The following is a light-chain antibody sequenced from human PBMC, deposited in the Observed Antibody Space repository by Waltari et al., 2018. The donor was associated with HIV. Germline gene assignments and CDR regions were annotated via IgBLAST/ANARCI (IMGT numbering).Light chain of an antibody. CDR1: SSDVGAYTL. Sequence: QSALTQSASVSGSPGQSITISCTGTSSDVGAYTLVSWYQQHPGEVPKLLIYEVTKRPSGVATRFSGSKSANTDSLTISGLQAEDEADYYCCSYAGSGLVFGGGTKLTVL. V-gene: IGLV2-23*02. J-gene: IGLJ3*02. CDR3: CSYAGSGLV. CDR2: EVT.